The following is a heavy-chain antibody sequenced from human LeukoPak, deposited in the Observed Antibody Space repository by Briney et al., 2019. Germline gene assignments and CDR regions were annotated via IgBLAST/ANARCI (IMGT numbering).Heavy chain of an antibody. V-gene: IGHV1-3*01. CDR3: ARDGTGSTFDY. CDR2: INAGNGNT. CDR1: GYTFTSYA. J-gene: IGHJ4*02. D-gene: IGHD3/OR15-3a*01. Sequence: GDSVKVSCKASGYTFTSYAMHWVRQAPGQRLEWMGWINAGNGNTKYSQKFQGRVTITRDTSASTAYMELSSLRSEDTAVYYCARDGTGSTFDYWGQGTLVTVSS.